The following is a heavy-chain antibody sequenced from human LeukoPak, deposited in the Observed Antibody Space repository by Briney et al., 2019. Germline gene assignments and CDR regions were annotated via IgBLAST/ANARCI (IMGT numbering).Heavy chain of an antibody. D-gene: IGHD4-23*01. J-gene: IGHJ3*02. V-gene: IGHV4-30-4*01. CDR3: ATSNHGGKLYAFDI. Sequence: NSSETLSLTCTVSGGSISSGDYYWSWIRQPPGKGLEWIGYIYYSGSTYYNPSLKSRVTISVDTSKNQFSLKLSSVTAADTAVYYCATSNHGGKLYAFDIWGQGTMVTVS. CDR2: IYYSGST. CDR1: GGSISSGDYY.